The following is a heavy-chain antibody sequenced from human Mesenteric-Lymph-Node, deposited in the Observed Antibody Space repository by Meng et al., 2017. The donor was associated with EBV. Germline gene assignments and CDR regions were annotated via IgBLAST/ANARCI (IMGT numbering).Heavy chain of an antibody. Sequence: VPLQQWGPGLLKPSGTLSLTCAVYGGSFSDYYWTWIRQPPGKGLEWIGEVNHAGTTIYNPSLESRVTISVDTSKNQFSLKLTSVTAADTAVYFCAALGSFASSIDPWGQGTLVTVSS. CDR2: VNHAGTT. CDR1: GGSFSDYY. D-gene: IGHD3-16*01. CDR3: AALGSFASSIDP. J-gene: IGHJ5*02. V-gene: IGHV4-34*01.